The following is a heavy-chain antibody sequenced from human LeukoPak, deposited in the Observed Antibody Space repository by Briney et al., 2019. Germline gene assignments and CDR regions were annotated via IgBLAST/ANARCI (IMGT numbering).Heavy chain of an antibody. V-gene: IGHV3-11*05. Sequence: GGSLRLSCAASGFTFSDYYMSWIRQAPGKGLEWVSYISSSSSYTNYADSVKGRFTISRDNAKNSLCLQMNSLRAEDTAVYYCARVIGGIRYFDWYNWFDPWGQGTLVTVSS. CDR1: GFTFSDYY. J-gene: IGHJ5*02. D-gene: IGHD3-9*01. CDR3: ARVIGGIRYFDWYNWFDP. CDR2: ISSSSSYT.